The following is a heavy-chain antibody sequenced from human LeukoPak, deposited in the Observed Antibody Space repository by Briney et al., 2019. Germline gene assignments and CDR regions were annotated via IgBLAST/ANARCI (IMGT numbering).Heavy chain of an antibody. CDR1: GYSISSGYY. CDR3: ARRFDDFWSGYSYYFDY. J-gene: IGHJ4*02. Sequence: SETLSLTCAVSGYSISSGYYWGWIRQPPGKGLEWIGSIYHSGSAYYNPSLKSRVPISVDTSKNQFSLKLSSVTAADTAVYYCARRFDDFWSGYSYYFDYWGQGTLVTVSS. CDR2: IYHSGSA. D-gene: IGHD3-3*01. V-gene: IGHV4-38-2*01.